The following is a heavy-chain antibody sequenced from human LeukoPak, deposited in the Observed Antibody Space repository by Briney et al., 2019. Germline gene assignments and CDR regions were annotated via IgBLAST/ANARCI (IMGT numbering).Heavy chain of an antibody. D-gene: IGHD6-19*01. V-gene: IGHV3-48*03. CDR3: ARDEYSSGWY. CDR1: GFTFSSYE. J-gene: IGHJ4*02. CDR2: ISSSGSTI. Sequence: PGGSLRLSCAASGFTFSSYEVNWVRQAPGKGLEWVSYISSSGSTIYYADSVKGRFTISRDNAKNSLYLQMNSLRAEDTAVYYCARDEYSSGWYLGQGTLVTFSS.